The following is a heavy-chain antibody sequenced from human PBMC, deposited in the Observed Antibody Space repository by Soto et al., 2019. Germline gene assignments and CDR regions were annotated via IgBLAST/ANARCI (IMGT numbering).Heavy chain of an antibody. D-gene: IGHD6-19*01. Sequence: QVQLQESGPGLVEPSQTLSLICSVSGDSISSGGHYWSWIRQHPGKGLEWIGYIYYSGSTDYNPSLKSRVIISVDTSKNQFSLTLSSVTAADTAVYYCARGTGVAVPGIALMSYGMVVWGQGTTVIVSS. CDR1: GDSISSGGHY. CDR2: IYYSGST. V-gene: IGHV4-31*03. J-gene: IGHJ6*02. CDR3: ARGTGVAVPGIALMSYGMVV.